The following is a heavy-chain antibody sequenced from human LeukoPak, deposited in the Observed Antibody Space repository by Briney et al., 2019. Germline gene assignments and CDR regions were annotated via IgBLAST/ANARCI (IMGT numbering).Heavy chain of an antibody. Sequence: GGSLRLSCAASGFTFDDYAMHWVRQAPGKGLEWVSAISGSGGSTYYADSVKGRFTISRDNSKNTLYLQMNSLRAEDTAVYYCAKSKEWLVPGDAFDIWGQGTMVTVSS. J-gene: IGHJ3*02. CDR1: GFTFDDYA. D-gene: IGHD6-19*01. CDR2: ISGSGGST. CDR3: AKSKEWLVPGDAFDI. V-gene: IGHV3-23*01.